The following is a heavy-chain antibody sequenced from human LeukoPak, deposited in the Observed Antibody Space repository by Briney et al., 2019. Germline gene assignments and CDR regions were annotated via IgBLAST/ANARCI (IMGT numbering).Heavy chain of an antibody. Sequence: GGSLRLSCGASGFTFSNYGMSWVRQAPGKGLEWVSAISGSSGGGSTYYAESVKGRFTISRYNSKNSLYLQMGSLRAEDTAVYYCAKGRKRLQPDYWGQGTLVTVSS. CDR2: ISGSSGGGST. CDR3: AKGRKRLQPDY. D-gene: IGHD3-16*01. CDR1: GFTFSNYG. V-gene: IGHV3-23*01. J-gene: IGHJ4*02.